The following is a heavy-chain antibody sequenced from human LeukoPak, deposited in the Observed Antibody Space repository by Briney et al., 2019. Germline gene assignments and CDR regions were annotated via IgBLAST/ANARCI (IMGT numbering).Heavy chain of an antibody. D-gene: IGHD3-3*01. CDR2: INPNSGGT. J-gene: IGHJ3*02. Sequence: ASVKVSCKASGYTFTGHYMHWVRQAPGQGLEWMGWINPNSGGTNYAQKFQGRVTMTRDTSISTAYMELSRLRSDDTAVYYCARDPITIFGVVIISGHIDAFDIWGQGTMVTVSS. V-gene: IGHV1-2*02. CDR1: GYTFTGHY. CDR3: ARDPITIFGVVIISGHIDAFDI.